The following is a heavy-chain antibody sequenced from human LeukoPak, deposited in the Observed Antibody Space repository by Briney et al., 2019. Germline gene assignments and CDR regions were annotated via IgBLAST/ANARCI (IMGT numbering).Heavy chain of an antibody. CDR3: PRLGYCRSTSGGGGADY. V-gene: IGHV2-70*04. CDR2: IDWDDDK. D-gene: IGHD2-2*01. Sequence: SGPTLVNLTQTLTLTCTFSGFSLSTGGMRVSWIRQPPGKALEWLARIDWDDDKFYSTSLKTRLAISKDTSKNQVGLTITNMDPVAPAPYYSPRLGYCRSTSGGGGADYWGQGTLVTVSS. J-gene: IGHJ4*02. CDR1: GFSLSTGGMR.